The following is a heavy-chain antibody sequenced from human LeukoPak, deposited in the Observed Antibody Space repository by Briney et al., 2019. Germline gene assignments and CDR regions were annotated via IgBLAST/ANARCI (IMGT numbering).Heavy chain of an antibody. V-gene: IGHV5-51*01. D-gene: IGHD2-21*01. Sequence: PGESLKTSCKGSGYSFTSYWIGWVRQMPGKGLEWMGIIYPGESDIRYSPSFQGQVTISADKSISTAYPQWSSLKASDTAMYYCARRLGNWFDPWGQGTQVTVSS. CDR1: GYSFTSYW. CDR3: ARRLGNWFDP. J-gene: IGHJ5*02. CDR2: IYPGESDI.